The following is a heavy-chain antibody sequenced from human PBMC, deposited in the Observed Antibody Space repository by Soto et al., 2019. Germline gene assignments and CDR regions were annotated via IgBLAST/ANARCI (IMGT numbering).Heavy chain of an antibody. CDR1: GVSFSSYT. V-gene: IGHV1-69*04. CDR2: IIPILGIA. D-gene: IGHD5-12*01. Sequence: GASVKVSCKASGVSFSSYTISWVRQAPGQGLEWMGRIIPILGIANYAQKFQGRVTITADKSTSTAYMELSSLRSEDTAVYYCAREGSGYDFYFDYWGQGTLVTVSS. J-gene: IGHJ4*02. CDR3: AREGSGYDFYFDY.